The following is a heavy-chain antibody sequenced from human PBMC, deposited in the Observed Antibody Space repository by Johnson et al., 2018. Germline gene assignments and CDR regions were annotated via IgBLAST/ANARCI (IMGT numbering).Heavy chain of an antibody. Sequence: QVQLQESGPGMVKXSETLSLTCSVSGGSIIGYYWNWIRQSPGKGLEWIGYVSSSGSSASNPSLKRRGTISVDTSKSQVSLKVSPVTAADTAVYFCASGAIVGATTLDFWGQGTLVTVSS. CDR2: VSSSGSS. D-gene: IGHD1-26*01. V-gene: IGHV4-59*01. J-gene: IGHJ4*02. CDR3: ASGAIVGATTLDF. CDR1: GGSIIGYY.